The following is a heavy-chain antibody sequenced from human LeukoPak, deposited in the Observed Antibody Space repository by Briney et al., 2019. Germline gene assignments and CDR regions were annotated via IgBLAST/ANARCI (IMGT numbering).Heavy chain of an antibody. Sequence: ASVKVSCKASGGTFSSYAISWVRQAPGQGLEWMGWINPNSGGTNYAQKFQGRVTMTRDTSISTAYMELSRLRSDDTAVYYCARGQLWLPRIANIDYWGQGTLVTVSS. CDR2: INPNSGGT. D-gene: IGHD5-18*01. V-gene: IGHV1-2*02. J-gene: IGHJ4*02. CDR3: ARGQLWLPRIANIDY. CDR1: GGTFSSYA.